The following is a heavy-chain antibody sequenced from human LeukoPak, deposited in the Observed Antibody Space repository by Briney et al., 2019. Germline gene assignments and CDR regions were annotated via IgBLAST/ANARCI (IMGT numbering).Heavy chain of an antibody. CDR1: GGSISSGGYY. D-gene: IGHD3-10*01. J-gene: IGHJ4*02. Sequence: SQTLSLTCTVSGGSISSGGYYWSWIRQHPGEGLEWIGYIYYSGSTYYNPSLKSRVTISVDTSKNQFSLKLSSVTAADTAVYYCARLYGSGSRRYFDYWGQGTLVTVSS. CDR3: ARLYGSGSRRYFDY. CDR2: IYYSGST. V-gene: IGHV4-31*03.